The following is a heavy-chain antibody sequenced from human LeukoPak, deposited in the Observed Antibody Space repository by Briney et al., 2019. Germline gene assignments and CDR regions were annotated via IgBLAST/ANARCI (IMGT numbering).Heavy chain of an antibody. CDR2: ISYDGSNK. J-gene: IGHJ4*02. Sequence: GGSLRLSCAASGFTFSSYGMHWVRQALGKGLEWVAVISYDGSNKYYADSVKGRFTISRDNSKNTLYLQMNSLRAEDTAVYYCAKAKGGYSSGWYDGYFDYWGQGTLVTVSS. CDR3: AKAKGGYSSGWYDGYFDY. V-gene: IGHV3-30*18. D-gene: IGHD6-19*01. CDR1: GFTFSSYG.